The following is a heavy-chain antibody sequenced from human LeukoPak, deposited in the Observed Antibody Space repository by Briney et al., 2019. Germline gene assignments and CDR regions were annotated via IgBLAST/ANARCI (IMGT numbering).Heavy chain of an antibody. V-gene: IGHV4-61*01. Sequence: SETLSLTCTVSGGSISSSSYYWSWIRQPPGKGLEYIGYIYYSGSTNYNPSLKSRVTISVDTSKNQFSLKLTSVTAADTAVYYCARCVTIFGVVTQNWFDPWGPGTLVTVSS. D-gene: IGHD3-3*01. CDR1: GGSISSSSYY. CDR2: IYYSGST. J-gene: IGHJ5*02. CDR3: ARCVTIFGVVTQNWFDP.